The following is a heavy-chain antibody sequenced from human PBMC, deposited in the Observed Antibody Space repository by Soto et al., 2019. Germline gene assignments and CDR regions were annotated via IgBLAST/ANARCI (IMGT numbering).Heavy chain of an antibody. CDR2: IYPGDSDT. Sequence: VTRHAETLKISCKRSAYSYTNYWIGWVRQMPGKGLEWMGIIYPGDSDTRYSPSFQGQVTISADKSISTAYLQWSSLKASDTAMYYCARLQAAAEENDLIFDNWAQHALVTISS. CDR1: AYSYTNYW. D-gene: IGHD6-13*01. CDR3: ARLQAAAEENDLIFDN. J-gene: IGHJ4*02. V-gene: IGHV5-51*01.